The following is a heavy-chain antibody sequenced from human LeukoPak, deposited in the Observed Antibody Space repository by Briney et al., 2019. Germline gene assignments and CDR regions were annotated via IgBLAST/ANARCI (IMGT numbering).Heavy chain of an antibody. CDR3: ARSPDSSGYPFDY. V-gene: IGHV4-59*01. D-gene: IGHD3-22*01. CDR2: IYYSGST. J-gene: IGHJ4*02. Sequence: SETLSLTCTVSGGSISSYYWSWIRQPPGKGLEWIGYIYYSGSTNYNPSLKSRVTISVDTSKNQFSLKLSSETAADTAVYYCARSPDSSGYPFDYWGQGTLVTVSS. CDR1: GGSISSYY.